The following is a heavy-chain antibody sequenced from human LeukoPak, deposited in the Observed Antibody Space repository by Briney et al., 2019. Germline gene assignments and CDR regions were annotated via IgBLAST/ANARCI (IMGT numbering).Heavy chain of an antibody. CDR3: AKDQPVYDSSGYFDY. CDR2: ISYDGSNK. Sequence: GGSLRLSCAGSGFTFSTYGMHWVRQAPGKGLEWVSVISYDGSNKYYADSVKGRFTISRDNSKNTLYLQMNSLRAEDTAVYYCAKDQPVYDSSGYFDYWGQGTLVTVSS. J-gene: IGHJ4*02. CDR1: GFTFSTYG. V-gene: IGHV3-30*18. D-gene: IGHD3-22*01.